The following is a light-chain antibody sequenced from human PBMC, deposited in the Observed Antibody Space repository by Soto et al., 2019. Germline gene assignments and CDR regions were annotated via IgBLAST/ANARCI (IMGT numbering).Light chain of an antibody. V-gene: IGKV1-5*03. CDR1: QSISSW. J-gene: IGKJ2*01. CDR2: KAS. CDR3: QQYSSYST. Sequence: DIQMTQSPSTLSASVGDRVTITCRASQSISSWLAWYQQKPGKAPKLLIYKASTLESGVTSRFSGSGSGTECTLTISSLQPDDLATYYCQQYSSYSTFGQWTKLEIK.